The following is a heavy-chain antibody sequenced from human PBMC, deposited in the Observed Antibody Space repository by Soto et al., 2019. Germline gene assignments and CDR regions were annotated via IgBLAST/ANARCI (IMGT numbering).Heavy chain of an antibody. CDR1: GGTLSRYA. CDR2: ISGSGGST. Sequence: GWAWRLCCAGSGGTLSRYAMNWVRQAPGKGLEWVSCISGSGGSTYYADSGKGRFTISRDNSKNTLYLQMSSLRYEDTAVYYCAKALRWYDSWAQGX. CDR3: AKALRWYDS. J-gene: IGHJ5*02. V-gene: IGHV3-23*01.